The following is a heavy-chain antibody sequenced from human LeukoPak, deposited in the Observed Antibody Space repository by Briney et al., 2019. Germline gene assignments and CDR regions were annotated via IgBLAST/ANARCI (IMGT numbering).Heavy chain of an antibody. J-gene: IGHJ4*02. D-gene: IGHD6-13*01. Sequence: GGSLRLSCAASGFTFSSYSMNWFRQSPGKGLDWVSSISSSSSYIYYADSVKGRFTISRDNAKNSLFLQMNSLRAEDTAVYYCARGGPYSSSWLYYFDYWGQGTLVTVSS. CDR2: ISSSSSYI. CDR1: GFTFSSYS. V-gene: IGHV3-21*01. CDR3: ARGGPYSSSWLYYFDY.